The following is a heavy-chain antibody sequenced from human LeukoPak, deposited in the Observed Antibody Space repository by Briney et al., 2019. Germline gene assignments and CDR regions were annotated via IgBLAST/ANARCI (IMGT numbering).Heavy chain of an antibody. J-gene: IGHJ4*02. CDR3: AKHYYGSGSQKYYFDY. CDR2: VRNDGSDK. Sequence: HGESLKISCAASGFIFSDYGMHWVRQAPGKGLEWVTLVRNDGSDKYYADSVKGRFTISRDNSKNTLYLQMNSLRPEDTAVYYCAKHYYGSGSQKYYFDYWGQGTLVTVSS. D-gene: IGHD3-10*01. V-gene: IGHV3-30*02. CDR1: GFIFSDYG.